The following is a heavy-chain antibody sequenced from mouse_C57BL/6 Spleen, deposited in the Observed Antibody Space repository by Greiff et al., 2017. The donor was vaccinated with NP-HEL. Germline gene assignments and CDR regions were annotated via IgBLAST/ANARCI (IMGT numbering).Heavy chain of an antibody. D-gene: IGHD1-1*01. J-gene: IGHJ3*01. V-gene: IGHV1-50*01. CDR3: ARYYYGSSYIWFAY. CDR1: GYTFTSYW. Sequence: VQLQQPGAELVKPGASVKLSCKASGYTFTSYWMQWVKQRPGQGLEWIGELDPSDSYTNYNQKFKGKATLTVDTSSSTAYMQLSSLTSEDSAVYDCARYYYGSSYIWFAYWGQGTLVTVSA. CDR2: LDPSDSYT.